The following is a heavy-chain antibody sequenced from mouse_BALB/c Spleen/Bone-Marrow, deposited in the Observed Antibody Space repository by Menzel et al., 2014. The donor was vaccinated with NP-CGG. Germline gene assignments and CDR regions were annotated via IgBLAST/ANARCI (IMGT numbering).Heavy chain of an antibody. V-gene: IGHV10-1*02. D-gene: IGHD2-3*01. CDR3: VRSDDGWFAY. Sequence: EVQGVESGGGLVQPKGSLKLSCAASGFTFNTYAMNWVRQAPGKGLEWVARIRSKSNNYATYYADSVKDRFTISRDDSQSMLYLQMNNLKTEDTATYYCVRSDDGWFAYWGQGTLVTVSA. CDR2: IRSKSNNYAT. J-gene: IGHJ3*01. CDR1: GFTFNTYA.